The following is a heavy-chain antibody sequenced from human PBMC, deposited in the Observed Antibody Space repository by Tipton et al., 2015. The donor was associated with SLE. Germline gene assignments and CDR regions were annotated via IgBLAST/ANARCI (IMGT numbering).Heavy chain of an antibody. J-gene: IGHJ4*02. CDR1: GDSITSYY. D-gene: IGHD1-1*01. V-gene: IGHV4-4*07. CDR3: ARGWLNWNDIVED. CDR2: VYSSGSA. Sequence: TLSLTCSVSGDSITSYYWSWFRQSPGRGLEWIGRVYSSGSANYNPALISRVSMSVDISKNQFFLTLRSVAAADTAVYYCARGWLNWNDIVEDWGPGTLVTVSS.